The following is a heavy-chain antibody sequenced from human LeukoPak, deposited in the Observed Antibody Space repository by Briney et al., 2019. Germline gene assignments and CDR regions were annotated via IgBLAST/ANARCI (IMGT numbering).Heavy chain of an antibody. J-gene: IGHJ4*02. CDR2: IYYSGST. Sequence: SETLSLTCTVSGGSISSSSYYWGWIRQPPGKGLEWIGSIYYSGSTYYNPSLKSRVTISVDTSKNQFSLKLSSVTAADTAVYYCARDKSTFDYWGQGTLVTVPS. CDR3: ARDKSTFDY. CDR1: GGSISSSSYY. V-gene: IGHV4-39*01.